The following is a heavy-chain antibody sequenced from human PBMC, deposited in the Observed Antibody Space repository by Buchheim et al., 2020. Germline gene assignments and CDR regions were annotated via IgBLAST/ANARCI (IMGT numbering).Heavy chain of an antibody. CDR2: IGTAGDT. CDR1: GFTFSSYD. CDR3: ARGVGAEGYYYYGMDV. J-gene: IGHJ6*02. V-gene: IGHV3-13*01. Sequence: EVQLVESGGGLVQPGGSLRLSCAASGFTFSSYDMHWVRQATGKGLEWVSAIGTAGDTYYPGSVKGRFTISRENAKNSLYLQMNSLRAGDTAVYYCARGVGAEGYYYYGMDVWGQGTT. D-gene: IGHD1-26*01.